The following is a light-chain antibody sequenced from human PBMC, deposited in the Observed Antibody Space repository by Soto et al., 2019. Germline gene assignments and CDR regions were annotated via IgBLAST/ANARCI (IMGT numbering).Light chain of an antibody. CDR3: QQYSSSPT. CDR1: QSVTSSY. V-gene: IGKV3-20*01. Sequence: EIVLTQSPGTLSLSPGERATLSCRASQSVTSSYLAWYQQKPGQAPRLLIYGAFSRATGIPDRFSGSGSGTDFTLTISRLEPEDFAVYYCQQYSSSPTFGGGTKVDIK. CDR2: GAF. J-gene: IGKJ4*01.